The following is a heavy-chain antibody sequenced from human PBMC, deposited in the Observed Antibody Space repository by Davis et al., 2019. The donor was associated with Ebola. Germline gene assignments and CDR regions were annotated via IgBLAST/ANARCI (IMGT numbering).Heavy chain of an antibody. Sequence: ASVKVSCKASGYTFTNYYMHWVRQAAGQGLAWMGMINPNDGRTIYAQKFQGRVTVTRDTSTTTVYMDLSSLRSEDTALYYCTTPGGQDSGYDVFDIWGQGTMVTVSS. J-gene: IGHJ3*02. CDR3: TTPGGQDSGYDVFDI. V-gene: IGHV1-46*03. D-gene: IGHD5-12*01. CDR2: INPNDGRT. CDR1: GYTFTNYY.